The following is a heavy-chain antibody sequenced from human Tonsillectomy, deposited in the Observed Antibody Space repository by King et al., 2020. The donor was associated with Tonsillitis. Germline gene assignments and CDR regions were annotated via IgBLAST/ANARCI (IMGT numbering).Heavy chain of an antibody. CDR1: GFTVSSNY. Sequence: VQLVESGGGLVQPGGSLRLSCAASGFTVSSNYINWVRQAPGKGLEWVSVIYSGGSKYYADSVKDRFTISRHNSKNTLYLQMNSLRADTTAVYYCAVTPGISIYYGMDVWGQGTTVTVSS. CDR2: IYSGGSK. J-gene: IGHJ6*02. CDR3: AVTPGISIYYGMDV. V-gene: IGHV3-53*04. D-gene: IGHD6-13*01.